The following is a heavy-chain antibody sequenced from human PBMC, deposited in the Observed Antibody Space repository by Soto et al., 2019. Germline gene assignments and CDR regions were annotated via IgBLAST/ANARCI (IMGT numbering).Heavy chain of an antibody. CDR2: IIPIFGTA. J-gene: IGHJ3*02. D-gene: IGHD3-16*01. V-gene: IGHV1-69*12. CDR3: ARDRDMITIGSHGFDI. CDR1: GGTLTNYA. Sequence: QVQLVQSGAEVKKPGSSVKVSCKASGGTLTNYAISWVRQAPGQGLEWMGGIIPIFGTANYAQNFQGRVTITADESTSTAYMELSSLRSEDTAVYYCARDRDMITIGSHGFDIWGQGKMITVSS.